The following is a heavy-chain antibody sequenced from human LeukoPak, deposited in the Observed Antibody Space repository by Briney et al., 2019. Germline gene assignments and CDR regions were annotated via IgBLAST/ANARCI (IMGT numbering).Heavy chain of an antibody. CDR1: GFTFSSYA. V-gene: IGHV3-30-3*01. Sequence: XLRLSCAASGFTFSSYAMHWVRQAPGKGLKWVAXISYDGTNKYYADSVRGRFTISRDNSKNTLYLQMNSLRVDDTAVYYCARATYSTSHFSYYFDYWGQGTLVTVSS. CDR2: ISYDGTNK. CDR3: ARATYSTSHFSYYFDY. J-gene: IGHJ4*02. D-gene: IGHD6-6*01.